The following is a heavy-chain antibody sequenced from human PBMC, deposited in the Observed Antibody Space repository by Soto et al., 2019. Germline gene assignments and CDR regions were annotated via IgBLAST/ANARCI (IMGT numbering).Heavy chain of an antibody. Sequence: GGSLRLSCAASGFTFSSYAMSWVRQAPGKGLEWVSAISGSGGSTYYADSVKGRFTISRDNSKNTLYLQMNSLRAEDTAVYYCAKLVRLGYCSSTSCYIRLDAGSYFDYWGQGTLVTVSS. V-gene: IGHV3-23*01. CDR1: GFTFSSYA. D-gene: IGHD2-2*02. CDR2: ISGSGGST. J-gene: IGHJ4*02. CDR3: AKLVRLGYCSSTSCYIRLDAGSYFDY.